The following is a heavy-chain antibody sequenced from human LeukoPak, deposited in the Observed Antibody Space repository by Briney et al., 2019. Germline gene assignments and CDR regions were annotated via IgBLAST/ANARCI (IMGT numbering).Heavy chain of an antibody. CDR2: ISGDGGST. D-gene: IGHD6-19*01. J-gene: IGHJ6*03. Sequence: GGSLRLSCAASGFTFADYAMHWVRQAPGKGLEWVSLISGDGGSTYYADSVKGRFTISRDNSKNSLYLQMNSLRTEDTALYYCAKGVGYSSGWYMDYYYMDVWGKGTTVTVSS. CDR3: AKGVGYSSGWYMDYYYMDV. V-gene: IGHV3-43*02. CDR1: GFTFADYA.